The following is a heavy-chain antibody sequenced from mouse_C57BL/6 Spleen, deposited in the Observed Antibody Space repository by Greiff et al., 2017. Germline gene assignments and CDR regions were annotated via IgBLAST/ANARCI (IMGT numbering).Heavy chain of an antibody. V-gene: IGHV14-2*01. Sequence: VQLQQSGAELVKPGASVKLSCTASGFNIKDYYMHWVKQRTEQGLEWIGRIDPEDGETKYDPKFQGKATITADTSSNTAYLQLSSLTAEDTAFYYCARYLMDDYDSYFDVWGTGTTLTVSS. D-gene: IGHD2-4*01. CDR2: IDPEDGET. J-gene: IGHJ2*01. CDR1: GFNIKDYY. CDR3: ARYLMDDYDSYFDV.